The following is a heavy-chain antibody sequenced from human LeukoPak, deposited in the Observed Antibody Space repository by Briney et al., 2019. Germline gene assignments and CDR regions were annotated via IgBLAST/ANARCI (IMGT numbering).Heavy chain of an antibody. CDR3: ARVIGDGREY. Sequence: GGSLRLSSAASGFTFSDYYMSWIRLAPGKGLEWVSYISSSGSTIYYADSVKGRFTITRDNAKNSLYLQMNSLRAEDTAVYCCARVIGDGREYWGQGTLVTVSS. CDR2: ISSSGSTI. J-gene: IGHJ4*02. V-gene: IGHV3-11*01. CDR1: GFTFSDYY. D-gene: IGHD5-24*01.